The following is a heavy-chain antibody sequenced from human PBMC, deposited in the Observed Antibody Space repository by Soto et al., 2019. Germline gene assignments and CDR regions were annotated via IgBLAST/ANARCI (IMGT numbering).Heavy chain of an antibody. CDR3: ARGRGSNYYGLEV. V-gene: IGHV3-30*03. D-gene: IGHD3-10*01. CDR2: ISYDGSKK. J-gene: IGHJ6*02. Sequence: QVHLAESGGGVVQSGTSLRLSCAASGFTFSSYGMHWVRQAPGKGLEWVAAISYDGSKKYYVDSVKARFTISRDNSKNTVYLQVNSLSAEDTAVYTCARGRGSNYYGLEVWGRGTTVTVSS. CDR1: GFTFSSYG.